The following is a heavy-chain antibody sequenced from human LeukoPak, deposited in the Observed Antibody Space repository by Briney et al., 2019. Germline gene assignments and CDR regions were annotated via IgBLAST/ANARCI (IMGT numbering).Heavy chain of an antibody. V-gene: IGHV3-7*01. CDR3: ARDRTWYSN. Sequence: PGGSLRLSCAASGFTFSSNWMSWVRQAPGKGLEGVANINQAGSEKYNVDSVKGRFIISRDNAKNSLYLQMNSLSAEDTAVYYCARDRTWYSNWGQGTLVTVSS. J-gene: IGHJ4*02. D-gene: IGHD2-15*01. CDR1: GFTFSSNW. CDR2: INQAGSEK.